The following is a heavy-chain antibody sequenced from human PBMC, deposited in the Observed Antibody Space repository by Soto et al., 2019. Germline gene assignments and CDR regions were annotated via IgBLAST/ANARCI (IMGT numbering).Heavy chain of an antibody. CDR3: TTGALYDFWSGYQGY. Sequence: EVQLVESGGGLVKPGGSLRLSCAASGFTFSNAWMSWVRQAPGKGLEWVGRIKSKTDGGTTDYAAPVKGRFTISRDDSKNTLDLQMNSLKTEDTAVYYCTTGALYDFWSGYQGYWGQGTLVTVSS. V-gene: IGHV3-15*01. CDR2: IKSKTDGGTT. D-gene: IGHD3-3*01. J-gene: IGHJ4*02. CDR1: GFTFSNAW.